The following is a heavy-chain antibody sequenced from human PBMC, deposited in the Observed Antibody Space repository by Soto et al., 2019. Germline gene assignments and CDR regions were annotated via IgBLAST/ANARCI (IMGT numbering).Heavy chain of an antibody. D-gene: IGHD3-10*01. CDR1: GGTFSSYT. CDR3: AREGLRYGSGTNHPQALDY. J-gene: IGHJ4*02. V-gene: IGHV1-69*08. Sequence: QVQLVQSGAEVKKPGSSVKVSCKASGGTFSSYTISWVRQAPGQGLEWMGRIIPILGIANYAQKFQGRVKITADKSTSPAYMELSSLRSEDTAVYYCAREGLRYGSGTNHPQALDYWGQGTLVTVSS. CDR2: IIPILGIA.